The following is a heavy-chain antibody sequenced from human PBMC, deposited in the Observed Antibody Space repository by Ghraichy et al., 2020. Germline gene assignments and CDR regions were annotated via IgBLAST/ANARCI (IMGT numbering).Heavy chain of an antibody. V-gene: IGHV1-3*01. Sequence: ASVKVSCKASGYTFTSYAMHWVRQAPGQRLEWMGWINAGNGNTKYSQKFQGRVTITRDTSASTAYMELSSLGSEDTAVYYCARDQGFGAPMLDCSSTSCYAVPKYYYYMDVWGKGTTVTVSS. D-gene: IGHD2-2*01. CDR1: GYTFTSYA. CDR2: INAGNGNT. CDR3: ARDQGFGAPMLDCSSTSCYAVPKYYYYMDV. J-gene: IGHJ6*03.